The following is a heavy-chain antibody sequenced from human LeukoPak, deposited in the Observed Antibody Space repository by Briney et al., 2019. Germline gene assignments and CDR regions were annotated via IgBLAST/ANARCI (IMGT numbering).Heavy chain of an antibody. J-gene: IGHJ4*02. CDR1: GFTFSSYA. CDR2: ISASGGSS. Sequence: PGGSLRLSCAASGFTFSSYAMSWVRQAPGKGLEWVLGISASGGSSYYADSVKGRFTISRDNSKNTLYLQMDSLRAEDTAVYYCAKDRITGTSYYFDYWGQGTPVTVSS. CDR3: AKDRITGTSYYFDY. D-gene: IGHD1-20*01. V-gene: IGHV3-23*01.